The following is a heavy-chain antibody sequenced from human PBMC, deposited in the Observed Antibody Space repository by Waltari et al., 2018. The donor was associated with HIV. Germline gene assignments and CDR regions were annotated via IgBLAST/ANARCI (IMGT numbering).Heavy chain of an antibody. Sequence: EVQLVEYGGGLVQPGGSLRLSCAASGVTFSSYWMTWVRLAPGKGLEWVASIKQDGSEKYYVDSVKGRFTISRDNAKNSLYLQMNSLRAEDTAVYYCARRGARIVGAHPFDYWGQGTLVTVSS. V-gene: IGHV3-7*01. D-gene: IGHD1-26*01. J-gene: IGHJ4*02. CDR3: ARRGARIVGAHPFDY. CDR2: IKQDGSEK. CDR1: GVTFSSYW.